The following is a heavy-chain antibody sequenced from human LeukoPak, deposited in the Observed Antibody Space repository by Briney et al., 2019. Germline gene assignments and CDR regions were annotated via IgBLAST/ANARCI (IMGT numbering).Heavy chain of an antibody. J-gene: IGHJ4*02. Sequence: GASVKVSCKASGYTFTSYYMHWVRQAPGQGLEWMGIINPSGGSTSYAQKFQGRVTMTRDTSTSTVYMELSSLRSEDTAVYYCATARNDWGYFDYWGQGTLVTVSS. CDR3: ATARNDWGYFDY. CDR2: INPSGGST. V-gene: IGHV1-46*01. D-gene: IGHD1-1*01. CDR1: GYTFTSYY.